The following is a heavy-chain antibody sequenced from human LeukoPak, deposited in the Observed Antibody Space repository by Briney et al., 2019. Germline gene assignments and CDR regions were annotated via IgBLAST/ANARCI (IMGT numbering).Heavy chain of an antibody. D-gene: IGHD1-26*01. J-gene: IGHJ4*02. Sequence: ASVKVSCKASGYAFTAYHMHWVRRAPGQGLEWMGWIDPNSGGTKYAQKFQGRVTMTRDTSMNTVYMEVSRLRSDDTAVYYCARDQAYSGIYGHFDYWGQGTLVTVSS. V-gene: IGHV1-2*02. CDR3: ARDQAYSGIYGHFDY. CDR2: IDPNSGGT. CDR1: GYAFTAYH.